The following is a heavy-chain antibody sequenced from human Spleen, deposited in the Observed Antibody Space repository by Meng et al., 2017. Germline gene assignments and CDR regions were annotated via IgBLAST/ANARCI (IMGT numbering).Heavy chain of an antibody. Sequence: GGSLRLSCAASGFTFSSYAMSWVRQAPGKGLEWVSLIKRDGDITYYADSVKGRFTISRDNSRNSLYLQMNSLRTEDTALYYCARGGRAAALDYWGQGTLVTVSS. V-gene: IGHV3-43*02. CDR1: GFTFSSYA. CDR3: ARGGRAAALDY. CDR2: IKRDGDIT. D-gene: IGHD6-13*01. J-gene: IGHJ4*02.